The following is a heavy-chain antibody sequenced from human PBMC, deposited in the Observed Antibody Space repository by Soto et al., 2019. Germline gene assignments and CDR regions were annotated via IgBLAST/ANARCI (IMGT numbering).Heavy chain of an antibody. CDR1: GFTFSSYA. CDR3: AKAHSGYVWGRYYFDC. J-gene: IGHJ4*02. CDR2: ISGSGGST. Sequence: EVQLLESGGGLVQPGGSLRLSCAASGFTFSSYAMSWVRQAPGKGLEWVSGISGSGGSTYYADSVKGRFTISRDNSKNTLYLQMCSLRAGDTAVYYCAKAHSGYVWGRYYFDCWGQGTLVTVSS. V-gene: IGHV3-23*01. D-gene: IGHD5-12*01.